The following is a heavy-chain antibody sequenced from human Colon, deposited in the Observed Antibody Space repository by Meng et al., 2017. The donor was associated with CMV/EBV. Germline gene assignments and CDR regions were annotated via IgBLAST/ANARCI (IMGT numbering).Heavy chain of an antibody. CDR2: VTWNSAIT. D-gene: IGHD1-26*01. V-gene: IGHV3-9*01. Sequence: SLRLSCAASGFTFDDYAMHWVRQAPGKGLEYVSGVTWNSAITAYADSVRGRFTVSRDNAENSLYLQMNSLRPDDTALYYCAKSPVGSAIHYFDYWGQGTLVTVSS. J-gene: IGHJ4*02. CDR1: GFTFDDYA. CDR3: AKSPVGSAIHYFDY.